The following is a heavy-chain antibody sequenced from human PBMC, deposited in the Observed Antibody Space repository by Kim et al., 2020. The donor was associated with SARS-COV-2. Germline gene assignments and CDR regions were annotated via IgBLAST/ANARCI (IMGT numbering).Heavy chain of an antibody. Sequence: SVKVSCKASGFTFTSSAVQWVRQARGQRLEWIGWIVVGSGNTNYAQKFQERVTITRDRSTSTAYMELSSLRSEDTAVYYCAAGAYGSGSYNHYGMDVWGQGTTVTVSS. CDR3: AAGAYGSGSYNHYGMDV. CDR1: GFTFTSSA. J-gene: IGHJ6*02. V-gene: IGHV1-58*01. CDR2: IVVGSGNT. D-gene: IGHD3-10*01.